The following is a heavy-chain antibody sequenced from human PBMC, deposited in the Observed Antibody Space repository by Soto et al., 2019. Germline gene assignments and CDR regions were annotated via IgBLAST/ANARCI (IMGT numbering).Heavy chain of an antibody. V-gene: IGHV3-21*01. CDR2: ISSSSSYI. CDR1: GFTFSSYS. Sequence: PGGSLRLSCAASGFTFSSYSMNWVRQAPGKGLEWVSSISSSSSYIYYADSVKGRFTISRDNAKNSLYLQMNSLRAEDTAVYYCAQHAEHRGYYYYGMDVWGQGTTVTVSS. CDR3: AQHAEHRGYYYYGMDV. D-gene: IGHD3-10*01. J-gene: IGHJ6*02.